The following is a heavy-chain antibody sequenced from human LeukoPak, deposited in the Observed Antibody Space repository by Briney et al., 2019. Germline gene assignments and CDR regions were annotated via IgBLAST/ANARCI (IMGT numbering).Heavy chain of an antibody. CDR3: ARAGYYYDSSGYYYVGVDY. CDR2: INPNSGGT. V-gene: IGHV1-2*06. Sequence: GASVKVSCKASGYTFTGYYMHWVRQAPGQGLEWMGRINPNSGGTNYAQKFQGRVTMTRDTSISTAYMELSRLRSDDTAVYYCARAGYYYDSSGYYYVGVDYWGRGTLVTVSS. D-gene: IGHD3-22*01. J-gene: IGHJ4*02. CDR1: GYTFTGYY.